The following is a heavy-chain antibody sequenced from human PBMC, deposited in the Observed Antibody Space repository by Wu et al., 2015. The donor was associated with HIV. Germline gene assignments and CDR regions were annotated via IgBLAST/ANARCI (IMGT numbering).Heavy chain of an antibody. CDR2: MNPNSGNT. J-gene: IGHJ2*01. V-gene: IGHV1-8*01. Sequence: QGQLVQSGAEVKKPGASVRVSCKASGYTFSAYDINWVRQAPGQGLEWVGWMNPNSGNTGYPQKFQGRVTMTRDTSISTAYMELSSLKSEDTAVYYCARAAFFFYDKHGYYRNWYFDVWGLAPGRCLL. D-gene: IGHD3-22*01. CDR1: GYTFSAYD. CDR3: ARAAFFFYDKHGYYRNWYFDV.